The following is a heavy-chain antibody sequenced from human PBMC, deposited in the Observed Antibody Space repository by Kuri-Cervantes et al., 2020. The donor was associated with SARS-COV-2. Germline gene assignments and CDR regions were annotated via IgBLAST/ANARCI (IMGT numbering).Heavy chain of an antibody. D-gene: IGHD3-10*01. CDR3: AKEVYGSGSVYSYLDN. J-gene: IGHJ4*02. CDR1: GFTFNTYN. Sequence: GGSLRLSCTASGFTFNTYNMKWVRQAPGRGLEWVANIKQDGSEEFYVDSVEGRFTISRDNSKNTLYLEVSSLRPEDTAVYHCAKEVYGSGSVYSYLDNWGQGIPVTVSS. CDR2: IKQDGSEE. V-gene: IGHV3-7*04.